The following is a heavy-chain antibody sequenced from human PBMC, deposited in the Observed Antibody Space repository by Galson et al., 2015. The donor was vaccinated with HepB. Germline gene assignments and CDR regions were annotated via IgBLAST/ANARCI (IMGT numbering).Heavy chain of an antibody. Sequence: SLRLSCAASGFSFSTYGMHWVRQAPGKGLEWVAILSYDGRNTYSADSVKGRFTVSRDNSKSTLYLQLNSLRVEDTAVYYCAKDSRYISGWYTGRGGLDFWGQGTLVTVSS. CDR3: AKDSRYISGWYTGRGGLDF. CDR2: LSYDGRNT. V-gene: IGHV3-30*18. D-gene: IGHD6-19*01. J-gene: IGHJ4*02. CDR1: GFSFSTYG.